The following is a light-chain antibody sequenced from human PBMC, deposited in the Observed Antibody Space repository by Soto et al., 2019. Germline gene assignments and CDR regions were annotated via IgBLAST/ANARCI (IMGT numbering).Light chain of an antibody. V-gene: IGLV1-44*01. Sequence: QSVLTQPPSASGTPGQMVTMSCSGSSSNIGSNTVNWYQQLPGTAPRPLMFRTNQRPSGVPDRFSGSKSGTSASLAISGLQSEDEADYYCAAWDDSLNGPVFGGGPKVTVL. CDR2: RTN. J-gene: IGLJ2*01. CDR3: AAWDDSLNGPV. CDR1: SSNIGSNT.